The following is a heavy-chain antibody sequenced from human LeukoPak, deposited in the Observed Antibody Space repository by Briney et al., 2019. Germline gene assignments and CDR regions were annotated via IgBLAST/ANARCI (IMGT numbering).Heavy chain of an antibody. CDR3: AKNLGHYDSSGFLFDY. D-gene: IGHD3-22*01. CDR2: IRYDGFNE. V-gene: IGHV3-30*02. Sequence: GGSLRLSCAASGFTFSAYAMHWVRQAPGKRLDWVAFIRYDGFNEYYADSVKGRFTISRDNSKNTVYLQMNSLRAEDTAVYYCAKNLGHYDSSGFLFDYWGQGALVTVSS. CDR1: GFTFSAYA. J-gene: IGHJ4*02.